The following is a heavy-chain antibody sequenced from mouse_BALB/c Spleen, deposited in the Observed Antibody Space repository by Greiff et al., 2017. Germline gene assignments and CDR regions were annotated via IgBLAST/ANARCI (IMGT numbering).Heavy chain of an antibody. D-gene: IGHD1-1*01. CDR1: GYTFTDYN. CDR3: ASNYYGSSYAYYAMDY. CDR2: LYPYNGGT. V-gene: IGHV1S29*02. Sequence: VQLKQSGPELVKPGASVKISCKASGYTFTDYNMHWVKQSHGKSLEWIGYLYPYNGGTGYNQKFKSKATLTVDNSSSTAYMELRSLTSEDSAVYYCASNYYGSSYAYYAMDYWGQGTSVTVSS. J-gene: IGHJ4*01.